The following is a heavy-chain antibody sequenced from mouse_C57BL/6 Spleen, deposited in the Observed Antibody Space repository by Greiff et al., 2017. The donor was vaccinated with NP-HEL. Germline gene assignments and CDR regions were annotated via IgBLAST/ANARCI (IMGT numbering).Heavy chain of an antibody. CDR1: GYTFTSYW. Sequence: VQLQQPGAELVKPGASVKLSCKASGYTFTSYWMHWVKQRPGQGLEWIGMIHPNSGSTNYNEKFKSKATLTVDKSSSTAYMQLSSLTSEDSAVYYCARDGYYGSGYWYFDVWGTGTTVTVSS. D-gene: IGHD2-3*01. CDR2: IHPNSGST. V-gene: IGHV1-64*01. CDR3: ARDGYYGSGYWYFDV. J-gene: IGHJ1*03.